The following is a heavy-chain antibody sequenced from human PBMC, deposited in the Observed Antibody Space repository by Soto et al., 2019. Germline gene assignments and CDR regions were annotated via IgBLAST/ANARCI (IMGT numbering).Heavy chain of an antibody. CDR2: ISSSDNTI. Sequence: GGSLRLSCAASGFSFRSYEMSWVRQAPGKGLEWISYISSSDNTIYYAGSVKGRFTISRDNAKNSLFLQMNSLRADDTAVYYCARSGAVAGNDYWGQGTLVTVS. D-gene: IGHD6-19*01. CDR1: GFSFRSYE. V-gene: IGHV3-48*03. J-gene: IGHJ4*02. CDR3: ARSGAVAGNDY.